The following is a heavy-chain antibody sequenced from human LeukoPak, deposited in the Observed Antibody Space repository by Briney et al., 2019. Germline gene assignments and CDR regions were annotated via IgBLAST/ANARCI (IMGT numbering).Heavy chain of an antibody. D-gene: IGHD2-2*02. CDR3: ARLGYHLLYAYYYYYMDV. CDR1: GGSFSGYY. Sequence: SETLSLTCAVYGGSFSGYYWSWIRQPPGKGLEWIGEINHSGSTNYNPSLKSRVTISVDTSKNQFSLKLSSVTAADTAVYYCARLGYHLLYAYYYYYMDVWGRGTPITVFS. CDR2: INHSGST. J-gene: IGHJ6*03. V-gene: IGHV4-34*01.